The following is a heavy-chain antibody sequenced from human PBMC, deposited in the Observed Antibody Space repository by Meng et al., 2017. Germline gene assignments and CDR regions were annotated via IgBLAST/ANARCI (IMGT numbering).Heavy chain of an antibody. D-gene: IGHD5-18*01. V-gene: IGHV3-53*01. CDR1: GFTVSSNY. CDR2: IYSGGST. CDR3: VLDTAIGGTDY. J-gene: IGHJ4*02. Sequence: ESLKISCAASGFTVSSNYMSWVRQAPGKGLEWVSVIYSGGSTYYADSVKGRFTISRDNSKNTLYLQMNSLRAEDTAVYYCVLDTAIGGTDYWGQGTLVTVAS.